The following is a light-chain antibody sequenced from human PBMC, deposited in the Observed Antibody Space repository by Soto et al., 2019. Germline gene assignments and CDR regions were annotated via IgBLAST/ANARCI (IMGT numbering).Light chain of an antibody. Sequence: EIVLTQSPGTLSLSPGERATLSCRASQSVSSSYLAWYQQKPGQAPRLLIYGASSRATGIPDRFSGSGSGTDFTLTISRLEPEDSAVYYCQQYGSSPTITFGQGTRLEIK. CDR2: GAS. CDR1: QSVSSSY. CDR3: QQYGSSPTIT. V-gene: IGKV3-20*01. J-gene: IGKJ5*01.